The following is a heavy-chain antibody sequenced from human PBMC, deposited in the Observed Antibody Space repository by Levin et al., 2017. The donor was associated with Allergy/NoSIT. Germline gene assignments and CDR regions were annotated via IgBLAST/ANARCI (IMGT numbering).Heavy chain of an antibody. Sequence: PGGSLRLSCAASGFTFSTYGMNWVRQAPGKGLEWVSSISSGSSYIYYADSVKGRFTISRDNAKNSLYLQMNSLRAEDTAVYYCARASYCSGGSCYSGAFDIWGQGTMVTVSS. V-gene: IGHV3-21*01. D-gene: IGHD2-15*01. CDR2: ISSGSSYI. CDR3: ARASYCSGGSCYSGAFDI. CDR1: GFTFSTYG. J-gene: IGHJ3*02.